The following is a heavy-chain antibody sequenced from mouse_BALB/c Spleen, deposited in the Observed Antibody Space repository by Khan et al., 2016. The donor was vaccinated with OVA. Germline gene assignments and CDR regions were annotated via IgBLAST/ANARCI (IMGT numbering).Heavy chain of an antibody. CDR1: GYSITSDYA. J-gene: IGHJ2*01. CDR3: ARSIMAN. V-gene: IGHV3-2*02. Sequence: EVQLQESGPGLVKPSQSLSLTCTVTGYSITSDYAWNWIRQFPGKKLEWMGYISYSGSTSYNPSLKSRISITRDTSKNQFVLQLNSVTTEDTATYYCARSIMANWGQGTTLTVSS. CDR2: ISYSGST.